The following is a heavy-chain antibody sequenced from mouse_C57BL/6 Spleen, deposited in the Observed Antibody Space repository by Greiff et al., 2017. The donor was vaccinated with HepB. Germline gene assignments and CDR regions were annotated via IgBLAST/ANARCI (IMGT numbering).Heavy chain of an antibody. D-gene: IGHD1-1*01. CDR3: ARPHYYGSSEWYFDV. J-gene: IGHJ1*03. Sequence: EVKLVESGGGLVKPGGSLKLSCAASGFTFSSYTMSWVRQTPEKRLEWVATISGGGGNTYYPDSVKGRFTISRDNAKNTLYLQMSSLRSEDTALYYCARPHYYGSSEWYFDVWGTGTTVTVSS. V-gene: IGHV5-9*01. CDR2: ISGGGGNT. CDR1: GFTFSSYT.